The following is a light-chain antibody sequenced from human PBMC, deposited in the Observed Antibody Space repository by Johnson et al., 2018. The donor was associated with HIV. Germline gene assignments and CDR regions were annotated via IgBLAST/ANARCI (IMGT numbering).Light chain of an antibody. V-gene: IGLV1-51*02. J-gene: IGLJ1*01. CDR1: NSNIGNNY. CDR2: ENN. Sequence: QSVLTQPPSVSAAPGQKVTISCSGSNSNIGNNYISWYQHLPGTAPKLLIYENNKRPSGIPDRFSGSKSDTSATLGITGLQTGDEADYYCVTWNSSLSAHDYVVGTGTKVTVL. CDR3: VTWNSSLSAHDYV.